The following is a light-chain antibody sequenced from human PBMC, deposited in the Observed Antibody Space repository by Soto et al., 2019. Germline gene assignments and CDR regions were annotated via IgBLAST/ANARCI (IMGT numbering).Light chain of an antibody. Sequence: DIQMTQSPSTLSASVGDRVTITCRASQSISSYLNWYQQKPGKAPKLLIYAASSLQSGVPSRFSGSGSGTDFTLTISSLQPGDFATYYCQQSYSTLRTFGQGTKVDIK. V-gene: IGKV1-39*01. CDR1: QSISSY. CDR3: QQSYSTLRT. J-gene: IGKJ1*01. CDR2: AAS.